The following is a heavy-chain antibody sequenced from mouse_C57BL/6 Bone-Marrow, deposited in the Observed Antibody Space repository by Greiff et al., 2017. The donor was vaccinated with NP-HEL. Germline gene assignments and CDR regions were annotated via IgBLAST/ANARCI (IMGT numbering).Heavy chain of an antibody. Sequence: VQLKESGPGLVKPSQSLSLTCSVTGYSITSGYYWNWIRQFPGNKLEWMGYISYDGSNNYNPSLKNRISITRDTSKNQFFLKLNSVTTEDTATYYCARVAYGSSYGYFDVWGTGTTVTVSS. D-gene: IGHD1-1*01. CDR3: ARVAYGSSYGYFDV. CDR1: GYSITSGYY. J-gene: IGHJ1*03. V-gene: IGHV3-6*01. CDR2: ISYDGSN.